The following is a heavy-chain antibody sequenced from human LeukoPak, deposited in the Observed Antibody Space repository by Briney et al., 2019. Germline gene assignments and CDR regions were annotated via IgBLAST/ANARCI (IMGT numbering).Heavy chain of an antibody. CDR3: ASLNYYYDSSGYSSFDY. J-gene: IGHJ4*02. D-gene: IGHD3-22*01. V-gene: IGHV1-2*02. CDR2: SNPNSGGT. CDR1: GYTFTSYY. Sequence: ASVKVSCKASGYTFTSYYMHWGRQAPGQGLEGRGWSNPNSGGTNYAQKFQSRVTMTRDTSISTAYMELSRLRSADTAVYYCASLNYYYDSSGYSSFDYWGQGTLVTVSS.